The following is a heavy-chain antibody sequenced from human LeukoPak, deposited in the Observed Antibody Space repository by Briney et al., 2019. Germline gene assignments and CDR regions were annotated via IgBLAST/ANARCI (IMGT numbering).Heavy chain of an antibody. V-gene: IGHV3-74*01. CDR1: GITFSGAW. CDR2: INDDGSFR. Sequence: GGSLRLSCAASGITFSGAWMHWVRQAPGKGLVWVSRINDDGSFRRYANSVKGRFTISRDNAKNTLFLQMDSLRAEDTAVYYCARVSGPGMNEYYHLWGQGTLVTVSS. D-gene: IGHD3-10*01. J-gene: IGHJ1*01. CDR3: ARVSGPGMNEYYHL.